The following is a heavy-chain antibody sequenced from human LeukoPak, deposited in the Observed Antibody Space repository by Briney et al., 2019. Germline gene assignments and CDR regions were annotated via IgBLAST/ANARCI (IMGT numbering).Heavy chain of an antibody. CDR1: GYSFSSYA. CDR2: INTRSGDT. D-gene: IGHD6-19*01. V-gene: IGHV1-3*03. J-gene: IGHJ4*02. Sequence: GASVKVSCEASGYSFSSYAIHWVRQAPGQRLEWMGWINTRSGDTEYSQEFQGRVTISRDIAESTASMELRSLRSDDMGVYYCARDSGRGWYEFRWGQGTLVTVSS. CDR3: ARDSGRGWYEFR.